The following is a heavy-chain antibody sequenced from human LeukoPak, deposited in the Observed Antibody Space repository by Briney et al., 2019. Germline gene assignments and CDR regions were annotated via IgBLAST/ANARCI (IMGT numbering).Heavy chain of an antibody. CDR2: ISTYNGNT. CDR1: GYSFSYYG. D-gene: IGHD1-26*01. CDR3: GRDRGGDSGSYHPTDY. V-gene: IGHV1-18*01. Sequence: GASVKVSCKASGYSFSYYGVNWVRQAPGQGLEWMGWISTYNGNTNYAQKFQGRVTMTTDTSTSTAYMELRSLRSDDTAVYYCGRDRGGDSGSYHPTDYWGQGTLVTVCS. J-gene: IGHJ4*02.